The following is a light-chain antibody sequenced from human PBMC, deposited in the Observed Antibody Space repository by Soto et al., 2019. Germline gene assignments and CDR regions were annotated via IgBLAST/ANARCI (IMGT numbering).Light chain of an antibody. CDR3: QHYNSYSEA. V-gene: IGKV1-5*03. CDR2: KAS. Sequence: DIQLNQSPSFLSAYEGDGVTITCRASQDIHVFLAWYQQKPGKAPKLLIYKASTLKSGVPSRFSGSGSGTEFTLTISSLQPDDFATYYCQHYNSYSEAFGQGTKV. CDR1: QDIHVF. J-gene: IGKJ1*01.